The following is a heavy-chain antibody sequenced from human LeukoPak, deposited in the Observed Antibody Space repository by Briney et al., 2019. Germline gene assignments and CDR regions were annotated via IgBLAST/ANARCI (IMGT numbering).Heavy chain of an antibody. V-gene: IGHV3-23*01. CDR1: GFTFSSYA. J-gene: IGHJ4*02. CDR3: AILTRRDGNNPFDY. D-gene: IGHD5-24*01. Sequence: SGGSLRLSCAASGFTFSSYAMSWVRQAPEKGLEWVSGISGSGGSTYYADSVKDRFTISRDNSKNTLSLQVNSLRAEDTAVYYCAILTRRDGNNPFDYWGQGTLVTVSS. CDR2: ISGSGGST.